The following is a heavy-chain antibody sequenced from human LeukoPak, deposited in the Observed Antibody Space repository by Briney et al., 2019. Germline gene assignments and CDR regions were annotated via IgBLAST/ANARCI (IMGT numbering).Heavy chain of an antibody. CDR1: GDTVSSNSAA. D-gene: IGHD3-10*01. J-gene: IGHJ5*02. V-gene: IGHV6-1*01. CDR2: TYYRSKWYN. CDR3: ARYYGSGSYEGNWFDP. Sequence: SQTLSLTCAISGDTVSSNSAAWNWIRQSPSRGLEWLGRTYYRSKWYNDYTVSVKSRITINPDTAKNKFSLPLNSVTTEDTAVYYCARYYGSGSYEGNWFDPWGQGTLVTVSS.